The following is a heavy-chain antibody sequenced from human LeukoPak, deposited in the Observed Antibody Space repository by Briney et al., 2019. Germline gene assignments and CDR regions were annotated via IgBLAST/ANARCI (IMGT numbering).Heavy chain of an antibody. CDR3: AREEHIGYYYYYYMDV. Sequence: PSETLSLTCAVYGGSFSGYYWSWIRQPPGKGLEWIGEINHSGRTNYNPSLKSRVTISVDTSKNQFSLKLSSVTAADTAVYYCAREEHIGYYYYYYMDVWGKGTTVTISS. V-gene: IGHV4-34*01. D-gene: IGHD2-21*01. J-gene: IGHJ6*03. CDR1: GGSFSGYY. CDR2: INHSGRT.